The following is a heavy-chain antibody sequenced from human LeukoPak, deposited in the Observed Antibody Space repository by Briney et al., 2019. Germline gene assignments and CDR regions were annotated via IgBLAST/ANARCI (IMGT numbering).Heavy chain of an antibody. CDR2: IYTSGST. V-gene: IGHV4-4*09. CDR1: GGSISSYY. CDR3: ARDQVGRTDAFDI. Sequence: SETLSLTRTVSGGSISSYYWSWIRQPPGKGLEWIGYIYTSGSTNYNPSLKSRVTISVDTSKNQFSLKLSSVTAADTAVYYCARDQVGRTDAFDIWGQGTMVTVSS. J-gene: IGHJ3*02.